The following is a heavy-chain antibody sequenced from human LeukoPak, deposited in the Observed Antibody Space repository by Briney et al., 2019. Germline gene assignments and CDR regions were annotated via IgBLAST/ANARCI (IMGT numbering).Heavy chain of an antibody. J-gene: IGHJ4*02. D-gene: IGHD1-20*01. CDR3: ARGGYNWNDVYFDY. CDR1: GYTFTGYY. V-gene: IGHV1-2*06. Sequence: PSVKVSCKASGYTFTGYYMHWVRQAPGQGLEWMGRINPNSGGTNYAQKFQGRVTMTRDTSISTAYMELSRLRSDDTAVYYCARGGYNWNDVYFDYWGQGTLVTVSS. CDR2: INPNSGGT.